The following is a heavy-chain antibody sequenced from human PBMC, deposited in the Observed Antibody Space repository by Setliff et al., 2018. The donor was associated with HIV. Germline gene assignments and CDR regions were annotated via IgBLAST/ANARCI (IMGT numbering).Heavy chain of an antibody. J-gene: IGHJ4*02. CDR2: IYTSRGT. CDR3: ARSPSYRSSWEYYFDY. V-gene: IGHV4-4*09. Sequence: SETLSLTCTVSGGSLSGYHWNWLRQTPGKGLEWIGYIYTSRGTNYNHSLRTRVIISVDTSNQFSLKLSSVTAADAAVYYCARSPSYRSSWEYYFDYWGQGILVTVAS. CDR1: GGSLSGYH. D-gene: IGHD6-13*01.